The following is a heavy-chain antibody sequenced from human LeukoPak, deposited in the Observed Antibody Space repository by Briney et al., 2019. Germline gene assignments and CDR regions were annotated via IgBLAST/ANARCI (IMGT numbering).Heavy chain of an antibody. CDR1: GGSISSGGYS. CDR3: ARDIGYYDSSGYSNWFDP. V-gene: IGHV4-30-2*01. Sequence: PSETLSLTCAVSGGSISSGGYSWSWIRQPPGKGLEWIGYIYHSGSTYYNPSLKSRVTISVDRSKNQFSLKLSSVTAADTAVYYCARDIGYYDSSGYSNWFDPWGQGTLVTVSS. CDR2: IYHSGST. J-gene: IGHJ5*02. D-gene: IGHD3-22*01.